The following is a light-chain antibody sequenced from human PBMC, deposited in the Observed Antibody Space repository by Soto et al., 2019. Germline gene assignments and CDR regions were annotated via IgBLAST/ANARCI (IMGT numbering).Light chain of an antibody. CDR1: QSVSSSY. V-gene: IGKV3-20*01. Sequence: EIVLTQSPGTLSLSPGERATLSCRASQSVSSSYLAWYQQKLGQAPRLLIYGASTRATGIPDRFSGSGSGTDFTLTISRLEPEDFAVYYCQQYANSRTFXQGTKADIK. CDR3: QQYANSRT. CDR2: GAS. J-gene: IGKJ1*01.